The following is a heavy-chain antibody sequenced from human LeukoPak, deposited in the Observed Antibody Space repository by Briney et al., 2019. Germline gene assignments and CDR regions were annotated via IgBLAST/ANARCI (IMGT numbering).Heavy chain of an antibody. V-gene: IGHV1-46*01. J-gene: IGHJ4*02. Sequence: ASVKVSCKASGYTFTSYYMQWVRQAPGQGLEWMGIINPSGGSTSYAQKFQGRVTMTRDASTSTVYMELSSLRSEDTAVYYCARGRLLYCSGGSCYQGRYYFDYWGQGTLVTVSS. D-gene: IGHD2-15*01. CDR3: ARGRLLYCSGGSCYQGRYYFDY. CDR2: INPSGGST. CDR1: GYTFTSYY.